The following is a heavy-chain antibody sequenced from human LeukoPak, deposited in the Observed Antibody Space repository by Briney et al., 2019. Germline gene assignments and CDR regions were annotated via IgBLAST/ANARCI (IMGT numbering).Heavy chain of an antibody. CDR2: IYYSGST. CDR3: ARNSGNEGFDY. Sequence: SETLSLTCTVPGGSISSSSYYWGWIRQPPGKGLEWIGSIYYSGSTYYNPSLKSRVTISVDTSKNQFSLKLSSVTAADTAVYYCARNSGNEGFDYWGQGTLVTVSS. D-gene: IGHD1-26*01. CDR1: GGSISSSSYY. J-gene: IGHJ4*02. V-gene: IGHV4-39*07.